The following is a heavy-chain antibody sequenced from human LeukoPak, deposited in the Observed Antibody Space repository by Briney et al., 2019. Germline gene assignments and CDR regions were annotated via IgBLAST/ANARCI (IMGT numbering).Heavy chain of an antibody. V-gene: IGHV4-61*02. CDR3: ARDRPGAAAGTPYYYYMDV. CDR1: GGSISSGSYY. CDR2: IYTSGST. D-gene: IGHD6-13*01. Sequence: SETLSLTCTVSGGSISSGSYYWSWMRQPAGKGLEWIGRIYTSGSTNYNPSLKSRVTISVDTSKNQFSLKLSSVTAADTAVYYCARDRPGAAAGTPYYYYMDVWGKGTTVTISS. J-gene: IGHJ6*03.